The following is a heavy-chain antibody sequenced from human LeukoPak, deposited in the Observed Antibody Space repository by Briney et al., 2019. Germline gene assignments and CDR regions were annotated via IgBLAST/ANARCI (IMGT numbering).Heavy chain of an antibody. Sequence: GGSLRLSCAASGFTFSNFWMTWIRQAPGKGLEWVANIKQDGIEKYYVDSVEGRFTVSRDNSKNSLYLQMNSLRTEDTAFYYCAKGGHYCTATTCFSSWLDPWGPGTLVTVSS. CDR2: IKQDGIEK. V-gene: IGHV3-7*03. CDR3: AKGGHYCTATTCFSSWLDP. CDR1: GFTFSNFW. D-gene: IGHD2-2*01. J-gene: IGHJ5*02.